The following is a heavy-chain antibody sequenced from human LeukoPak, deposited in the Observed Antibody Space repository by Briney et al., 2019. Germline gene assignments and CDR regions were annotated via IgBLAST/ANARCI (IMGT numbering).Heavy chain of an antibody. V-gene: IGHV1-2*02. D-gene: IGHD2-15*01. CDR1: GYTFTGYY. Sequence: ASVKVSCKASGYTFTGYYMHWVRQAPGQGLEWMGWINPNSGGTNYAQKFQGRVTMTRDTSISTAYMELSRLRSDDTAVYYCARGFICSGGTCYSGFWFDPWGQGTLVTVSS. CDR2: INPNSGGT. J-gene: IGHJ5*02. CDR3: ARGFICSGGTCYSGFWFDP.